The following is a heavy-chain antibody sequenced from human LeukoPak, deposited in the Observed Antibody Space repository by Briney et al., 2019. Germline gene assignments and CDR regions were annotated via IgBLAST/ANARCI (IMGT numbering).Heavy chain of an antibody. D-gene: IGHD7-27*01. V-gene: IGHV4-59*02. CDR3: ASRNLGNDY. Sequence: KPSETLSLACTISGGSVSDYDWSWIRQSPGKGLEWIGYIYHTGSTSYSPSLKSRVTISADTSQKQFPLKLSSVTAADTAVYYCASRNLGNDYWGQGTLVTVSS. CDR1: GGSVSDYD. J-gene: IGHJ4*02. CDR2: IYHTGST.